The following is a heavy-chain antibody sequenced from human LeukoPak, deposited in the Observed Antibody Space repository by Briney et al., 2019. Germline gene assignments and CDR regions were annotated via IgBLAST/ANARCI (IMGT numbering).Heavy chain of an antibody. CDR3: ARGQYSGSYYVGYYYYYMDV. V-gene: IGHV4-34*01. Sequence: ASETLSLTCAVYGGSFSGYYWSWIRQPPGKGREWIGEINHSGSTNYNPSLKSRVTISVDTSKNQFSLKLSSVTAADTAVYYCARGQYSGSYYVGYYYYYMDVWGKGTTVTVSS. D-gene: IGHD1-26*01. CDR1: GGSFSGYY. CDR2: INHSGST. J-gene: IGHJ6*03.